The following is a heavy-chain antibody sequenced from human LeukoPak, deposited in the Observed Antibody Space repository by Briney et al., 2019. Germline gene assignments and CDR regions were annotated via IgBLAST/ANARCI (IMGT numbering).Heavy chain of an antibody. D-gene: IGHD3-3*01. Sequence: SETLSLTCTVSGGSISSSSYYWGWIRQPPGKGLEWIGSIYYSGSTYYNPSLKSRVTISVDTSKNQFSLKLSSVTAADTAVYYCARDMSYYDFWSGIGLYYFDYWGQGTLVTVSS. CDR1: GGSISSSSYY. CDR3: ARDMSYYDFWSGIGLYYFDY. CDR2: IYYSGST. J-gene: IGHJ4*02. V-gene: IGHV4-39*07.